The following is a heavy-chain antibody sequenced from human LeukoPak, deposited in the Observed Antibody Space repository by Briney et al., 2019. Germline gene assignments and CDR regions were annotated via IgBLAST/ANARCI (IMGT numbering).Heavy chain of an antibody. V-gene: IGHV1-69*13. D-gene: IGHD3-10*01. CDR3: AKGGSGRDSNYFDY. J-gene: IGHJ4*02. Sequence: ASVKVSCKASGGTFSSYGISWVRQAPGQGLEWMGGIIPIFGTANYAQKFQGRVTITADEFTSTAYMELSSLRSEDTAVYYCAKGGSGRDSNYFDYWGQGTLVPVSS. CDR1: GGTFSSYG. CDR2: IIPIFGTA.